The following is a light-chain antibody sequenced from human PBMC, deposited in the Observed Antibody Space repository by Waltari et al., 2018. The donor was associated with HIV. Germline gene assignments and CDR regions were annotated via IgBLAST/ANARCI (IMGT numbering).Light chain of an antibody. J-gene: IGLJ3*02. V-gene: IGLV2-14*03. CDR2: GVS. Sequence: QSALTQPASVSGSPGQSITISCTGTTSDIGGYNYVSWYQRHPDKAPKLIIFGVSNRPSVISGRFSGSKSSNTASLTISGLQAEDEADYYCSSYTKLTTHYVLFGGGTKLTVL. CDR3: SSYTKLTTHYVL. CDR1: TSDIGGYNY.